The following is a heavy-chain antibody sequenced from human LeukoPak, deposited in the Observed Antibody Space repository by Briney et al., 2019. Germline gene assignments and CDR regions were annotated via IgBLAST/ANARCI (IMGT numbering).Heavy chain of an antibody. CDR2: IKQDGSEK. CDR3: AKHEIRAGTRNKAVDI. Sequence: GGSLRLSCAASGFTFSRYWMSWVRQAPGKGLEGVANIKQDGSEKNYVESVKGRFTISRDNAKNSLYLQMNSLRAEDTAVYYCAKHEIRAGTRNKAVDIWGQGTMVTVSS. V-gene: IGHV3-7*01. J-gene: IGHJ3*02. CDR1: GFTFSRYW.